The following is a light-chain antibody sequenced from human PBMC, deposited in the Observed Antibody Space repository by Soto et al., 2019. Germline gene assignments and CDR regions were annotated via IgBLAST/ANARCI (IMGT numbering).Light chain of an antibody. CDR2: WSS. J-gene: IGKJ1*01. V-gene: IGKV4-1*01. CDR3: QQYESTRRT. Sequence: DIVMTQSPDSLAVSLGERATINCKSSQSVLYSSTNKNYLAWYQQKPGQPPKLLIHWSSARESGVPDRFSGSGSGTDFTLTICSLKAEGVAVYYCQQYESTRRTFGQGTKVEIK. CDR1: QSVLYSSTNKNY.